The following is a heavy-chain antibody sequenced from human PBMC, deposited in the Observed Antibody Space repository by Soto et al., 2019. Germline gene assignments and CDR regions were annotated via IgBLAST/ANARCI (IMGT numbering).Heavy chain of an antibody. Sequence: GGSLRLSCAASGFTVSSNYMSWVRQAPGKGLEWVSVIYSGGSTYYADSVKGRFTISRDNSKNTLYLQMNSLRAEDTAVYYCARGVRDTIFGVVIQREYYFDYWGQGTLVTVSS. D-gene: IGHD3-3*01. J-gene: IGHJ4*02. V-gene: IGHV3-66*01. CDR3: ARGVRDTIFGVVIQREYYFDY. CDR1: GFTVSSNY. CDR2: IYSGGST.